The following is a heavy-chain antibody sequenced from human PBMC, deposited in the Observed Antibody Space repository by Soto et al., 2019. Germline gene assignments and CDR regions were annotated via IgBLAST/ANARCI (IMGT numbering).Heavy chain of an antibody. J-gene: IGHJ6*02. D-gene: IGHD5-18*01. Sequence: SETLSLTCTVSGVSISSHDHYWSWIRQPQGKGLEWIGYIYYSGTTYYNPSLKSRVTISVDTSENQFSLKVNSVTAADTAVYYCARALIQLWPHYYYGMDVWGQGATVTVSS. CDR2: IYYSGTT. CDR3: ARALIQLWPHYYYGMDV. CDR1: GVSISSHDHY. V-gene: IGHV4-30-4*01.